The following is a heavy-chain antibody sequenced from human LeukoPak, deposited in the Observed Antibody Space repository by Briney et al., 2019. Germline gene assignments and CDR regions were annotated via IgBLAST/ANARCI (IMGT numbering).Heavy chain of an antibody. Sequence: GASVKVSCKASGYTFTGYYMHWVRQAPGQGLEWMGWINPNSGGTNYAQKFQGRVTMTRDTSISTAYMELSRLRSDDTAVYYCARSRGYQLLSWNAFDIGGKGTMVTVSS. V-gene: IGHV1-2*02. J-gene: IGHJ3*02. D-gene: IGHD2-2*01. CDR1: GYTFTGYY. CDR2: INPNSGGT. CDR3: ARSRGYQLLSWNAFDI.